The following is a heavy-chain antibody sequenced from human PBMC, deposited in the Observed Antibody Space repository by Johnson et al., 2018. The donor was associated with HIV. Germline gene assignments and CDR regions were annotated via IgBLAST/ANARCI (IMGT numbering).Heavy chain of an antibody. J-gene: IGHJ3*02. CDR2: ISTSGGTL. Sequence: QVQLVESGGGLVKPGGSLRLSCAASGFIFNDYYMSWIRQAPGKGLELLSYISTSGGTLYYADSVKGRFTISRDNGKNLLYLQMNSLRDEDTALYYCAKDLSGYSYGYGAFDIWGQGTMVTVSS. D-gene: IGHD5-18*01. CDR1: GFIFNDYY. CDR3: AKDLSGYSYGYGAFDI. V-gene: IGHV3-11*01.